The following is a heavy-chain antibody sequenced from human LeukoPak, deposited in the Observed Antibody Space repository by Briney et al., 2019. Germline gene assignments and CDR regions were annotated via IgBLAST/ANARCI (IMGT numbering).Heavy chain of an antibody. D-gene: IGHD6-13*01. CDR1: GFTFTDYW. CDR2: IRQDGSEK. Sequence: GGSLRLSCEVSGFTFTDYWMNWVRQAPGKGPEWVASIRQDGSEKTYVNSVKGRFTISRDNTKNSLSLQLNGLRAEDTAVYYCARDGTAAGLYFDLWGQGTLVTVSS. CDR3: ARDGTAAGLYFDL. V-gene: IGHV3-7*01. J-gene: IGHJ4*01.